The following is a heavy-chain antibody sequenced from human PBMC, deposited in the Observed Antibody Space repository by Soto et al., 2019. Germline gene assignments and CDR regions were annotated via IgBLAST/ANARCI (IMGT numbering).Heavy chain of an antibody. CDR1: GGTFSSYT. Sequence: QVQLVQSGAEVKKPGSSVKVSCKASGGTFSSYTISWVRQAPGQGLEWMGRIIPILGIANYAQKFQGRVTITAGKSTSTAYMELSSLRSEDTAVYYGARDGYGDYVVDYWGQGTMVTVSS. V-gene: IGHV1-69*08. J-gene: IGHJ4*02. CDR3: ARDGYGDYVVDY. CDR2: IIPILGIA. D-gene: IGHD4-17*01.